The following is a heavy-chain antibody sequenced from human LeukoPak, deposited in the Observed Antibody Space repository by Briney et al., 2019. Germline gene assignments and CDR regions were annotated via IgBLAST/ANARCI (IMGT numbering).Heavy chain of an antibody. D-gene: IGHD6-13*01. CDR3: ARKGAAGWAFDY. V-gene: IGHV3-21*01. CDR2: ISSSSSYI. Sequence: GSLRLSCAASGFTFSSYSMNWVRQAPGKGLEWVSSISSSSSYIYYADSVKGRFTISRDNAKNSLYLQMNSLRAEDTAVYYCARKGAAGWAFDYWGQGTLVTVSS. J-gene: IGHJ4*02. CDR1: GFTFSSYS.